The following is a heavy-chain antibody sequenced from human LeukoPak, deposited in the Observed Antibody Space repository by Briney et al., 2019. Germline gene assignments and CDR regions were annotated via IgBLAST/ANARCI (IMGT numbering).Heavy chain of an antibody. V-gene: IGHV4-61*02. CDR1: GGSISSGSYY. Sequence: PSQTLSLTCTVSGGSISSGSYYWSWIRQPAGKGLEWIGRMYTSGSTNYNPSLKSRVTISVDTSKNQFSLKLSSVTAADTAVYYCAGDYDFWSGYPHAYDAFDIWGQGTMVTVSS. CDR3: AGDYDFWSGYPHAYDAFDI. D-gene: IGHD3-3*01. J-gene: IGHJ3*02. CDR2: MYTSGST.